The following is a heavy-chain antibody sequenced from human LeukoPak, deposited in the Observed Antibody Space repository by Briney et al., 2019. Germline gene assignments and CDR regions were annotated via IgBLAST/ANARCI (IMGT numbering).Heavy chain of an antibody. CDR2: IIPIFGTA. CDR1: GGTFSSYA. D-gene: IGHD3-10*01. J-gene: IGHJ5*02. CDR3: ARDNPDPLLWFGDPHWFDP. Sequence: SVKVSCKASGGTFSSYAISWVRQAPGQGLEWMGGIIPIFGTANYAQKFQGRVTITADESTSTAYMELSSLRSEDTAVYYCARDNPDPLLWFGDPHWFDPWGQGTLVTVSS. V-gene: IGHV1-69*13.